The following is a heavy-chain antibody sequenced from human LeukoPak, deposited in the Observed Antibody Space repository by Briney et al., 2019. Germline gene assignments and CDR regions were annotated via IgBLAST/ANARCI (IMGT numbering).Heavy chain of an antibody. CDR3: ARDRVWTVLY. CDR2: INQDGSEK. Sequence: PGGSLRLSCAASGFTFSSYSMNWVRQAPGKGLEWVANINQDGSEKYYVDSVKGRFTISRDNAKNSLHLQMNSLRAEDTAVYYCARDRVWTVLYWGQGTLVTVSS. J-gene: IGHJ4*02. V-gene: IGHV3-7*01. CDR1: GFTFSSYS. D-gene: IGHD6-13*01.